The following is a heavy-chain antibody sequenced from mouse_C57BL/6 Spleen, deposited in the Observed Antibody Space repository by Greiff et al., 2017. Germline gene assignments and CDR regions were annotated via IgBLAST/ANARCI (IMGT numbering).Heavy chain of an antibody. J-gene: IGHJ4*01. D-gene: IGHD1-1*01. V-gene: IGHV1-5*01. CDR2: IYPGNSDT. CDR1: GYTFTSYW. Sequence: EVQLQQSGTVLARPGASVKMSCKTSGYTFTSYWMHWVKQRPGQGLEWIGAIYPGNSDTSYNQKFKGKAKLTAVTSASTAYMELSSLTAADSAVYYCTRKDYGSSYRYAMDYWGQGTSLTVSS. CDR3: TRKDYGSSYRYAMDY.